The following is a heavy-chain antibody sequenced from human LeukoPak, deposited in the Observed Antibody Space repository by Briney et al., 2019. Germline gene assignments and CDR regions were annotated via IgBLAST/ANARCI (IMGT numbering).Heavy chain of an antibody. D-gene: IGHD3-10*01. V-gene: IGHV3-33*01. J-gene: IGHJ4*02. CDR3: ARDRNYGSGSYNPRLGY. Sequence: GGSLRLSCAASGFTFSNYGMHWVRQAPGKGLEWVAVIWYDGSNIYYADSVKGRFTISRDNSKNTLYLQMNSLRAEDTAVYYCARDRNYGSGSYNPRLGYWGQGTLVTVSS. CDR2: IWYDGSNI. CDR1: GFTFSNYG.